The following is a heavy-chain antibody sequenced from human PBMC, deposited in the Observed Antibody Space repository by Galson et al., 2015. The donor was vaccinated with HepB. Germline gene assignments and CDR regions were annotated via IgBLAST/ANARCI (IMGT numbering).Heavy chain of an antibody. Sequence: SLRLSCAASGFTFSSYGMHWVRQAPGKGLEWVAVISYDGSNKYYADSVKGRFTISRDNSKNTLYLQMNSLRAEDTAVYYCAKDGRFYSGYCSGGSCHEYFQHWGQGTLVTVSS. CDR2: ISYDGSNK. CDR3: AKDGRFYSGYCSGGSCHEYFQH. V-gene: IGHV3-30*18. D-gene: IGHD2-15*01. J-gene: IGHJ1*01. CDR1: GFTFSSYG.